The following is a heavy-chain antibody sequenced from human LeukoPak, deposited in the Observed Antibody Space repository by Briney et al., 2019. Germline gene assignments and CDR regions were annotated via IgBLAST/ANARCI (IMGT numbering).Heavy chain of an antibody. CDR2: ISSSGRTL. CDR1: GFTFSSYD. J-gene: IGHJ6*02. Sequence: PGGSLRLSCAASGFTFSSYDMNWVRQAPGKGLEWLSKISSSGRTLDYAASVKGRFTISRDNANNLLYLQMNSLRVEDTALYYCAREYSGSSGYYGMDVWGQGTTVTVSS. D-gene: IGHD6-6*01. CDR3: AREYSGSSGYYGMDV. V-gene: IGHV3-48*03.